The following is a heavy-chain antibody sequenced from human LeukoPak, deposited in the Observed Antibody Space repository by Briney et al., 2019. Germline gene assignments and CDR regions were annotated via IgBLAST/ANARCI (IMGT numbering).Heavy chain of an antibody. J-gene: IGHJ3*02. D-gene: IGHD6-13*01. CDR3: AREPTKIAAPSYDAFDI. CDR1: GGSISSYY. CDR2: IYTSGST. Sequence: PSETLSLTCTVSGGSISSYYWSWIRQPAGKGLEWIGRIYTSGSTKYNPSLKSRVTMSVDTSKNQFSLKLSSVTAADTAVYYCAREPTKIAAPSYDAFDIWGQGTMVTVSS. V-gene: IGHV4-4*07.